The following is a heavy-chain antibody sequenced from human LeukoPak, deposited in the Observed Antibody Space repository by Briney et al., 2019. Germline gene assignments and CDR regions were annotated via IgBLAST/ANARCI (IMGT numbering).Heavy chain of an antibody. CDR3: ARDRGGRVVVTATYFDS. D-gene: IGHD2-21*02. CDR1: GFTFSSYT. Sequence: GGSPRLSCAASGFTFSSYTINWVRQPPGKGLEWVASINSGSNYIFYADSVKGRFTISRDNGKNSLSLQMNSLRAEDTAVYYCARDRGGRVVVTATYFDSWGQGTLVTVSS. J-gene: IGHJ4*02. V-gene: IGHV3-21*01. CDR2: INSGSNYI.